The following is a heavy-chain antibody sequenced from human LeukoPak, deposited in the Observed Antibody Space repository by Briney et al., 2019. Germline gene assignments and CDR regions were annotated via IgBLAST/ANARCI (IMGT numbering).Heavy chain of an antibody. J-gene: IGHJ4*02. D-gene: IGHD3-3*01. CDR2: INHSGST. Sequence: SETLSLTCTVSGGSISSYYWSWIRQPPGKGLEWIGEINHSGSTNYNPSLKSRVTISVDTSKNQFSLKLSSVTAADTAVYYCARESLSVFGVVTVFDYWGQGTLVTVSS. CDR1: GGSISSYY. CDR3: ARESLSVFGVVTVFDY. V-gene: IGHV4-34*01.